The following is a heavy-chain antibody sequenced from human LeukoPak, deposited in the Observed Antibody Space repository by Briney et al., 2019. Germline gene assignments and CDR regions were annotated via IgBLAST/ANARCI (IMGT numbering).Heavy chain of an antibody. CDR1: GGTFTGYF. V-gene: IGHV1-2*06. CDR3: ARPNYIVEETAIDY. Sequence: GASVRVSCKASGGTFTGYFLHWVRQAPGQGLEWMGRINPNSSGTNYAQKFQGRVTMTRDTSISTAYMELSSLRSDDTAVYYCARPNYIVEETAIDYWGQGTLVTVSS. CDR2: INPNSSGT. J-gene: IGHJ4*02. D-gene: IGHD5-12*01.